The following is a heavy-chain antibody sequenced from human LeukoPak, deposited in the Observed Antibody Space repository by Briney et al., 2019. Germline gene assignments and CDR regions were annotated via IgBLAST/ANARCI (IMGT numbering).Heavy chain of an antibody. CDR3: ARRWNYGRNYYIDV. J-gene: IGHJ6*03. V-gene: IGHV4-34*01. CDR1: GGSFSNYY. D-gene: IGHD1-7*01. Sequence: SETLSLTCAVYGGSFSNYYWSWIRQPPGKGLEWIGEINDSGRINYNPSLMSRVTVSVDPSKNQFSLRLTSVTATDTAVYYCARRWNYGRNYYIDVWGKGATVSVSS. CDR2: INDSGRI.